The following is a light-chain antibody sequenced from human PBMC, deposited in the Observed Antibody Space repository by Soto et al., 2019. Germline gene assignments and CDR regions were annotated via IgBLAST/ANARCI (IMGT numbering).Light chain of an antibody. Sequence: QSVLTQPPSVSGAPGQRVTISCTGSSSNIGAGYDVHWYQQLPGTAPRLLIYGNTNRPSGVPDRFSGSKSGPSASLVITGLQAEDEADYYCQSYDSSLSGSGVFGSGTKVTVL. V-gene: IGLV1-40*01. CDR1: SSNIGAGYD. CDR3: QSYDSSLSGSGV. CDR2: GNT. J-gene: IGLJ1*01.